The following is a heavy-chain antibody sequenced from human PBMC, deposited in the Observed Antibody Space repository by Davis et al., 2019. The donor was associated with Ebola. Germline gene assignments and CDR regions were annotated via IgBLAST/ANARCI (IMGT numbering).Heavy chain of an antibody. CDR2: IKTDGSEE. Sequence: GGLRLSCAASGFTFSSYWMSWVRQAPGKGLEWVANIKTDGSEEHYVDSVKGRFTMSRDNAKNSLYLQLDSLRDDDTAVYYCARWGLRGNYDSWSGSDYYFDYWGQGTLVTVSS. D-gene: IGHD3-3*01. CDR3: ARWGLRGNYDSWSGSDYYFDY. CDR1: GFTFSSYW. V-gene: IGHV3-7*01. J-gene: IGHJ4*02.